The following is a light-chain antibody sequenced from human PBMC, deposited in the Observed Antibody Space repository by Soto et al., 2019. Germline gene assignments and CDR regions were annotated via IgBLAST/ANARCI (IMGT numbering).Light chain of an antibody. J-gene: IGKJ1*01. Sequence: DIQMTQSPSTLSASVGDRVTITCRASQSITIWLAWYQQKPGKAPKLLIFDASSLESGVPSRFSGSGSGTEFTLTISSLQPDDFANYYCQHYNSYSWTFGQGTKVEIK. CDR2: DAS. V-gene: IGKV1-5*01. CDR1: QSITIW. CDR3: QHYNSYSWT.